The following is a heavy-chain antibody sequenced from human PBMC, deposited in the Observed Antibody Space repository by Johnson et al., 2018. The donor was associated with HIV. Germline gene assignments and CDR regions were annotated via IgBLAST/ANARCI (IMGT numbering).Heavy chain of an antibody. Sequence: QVQLVESGGGVVQPGRSLRLSCAASGFTFSSYGMHWVRQAPGKGLEWVAVISYDGSNKNYADSEKGRFTISRDNSKNTLYLQMNSLKIEDTAMYYCTTVTHSSGYYYDRAFDIWGQGTMVTVSS. D-gene: IGHD3-22*01. J-gene: IGHJ3*02. CDR1: GFTFSSYG. CDR3: TTVTHSSGYYYDRAFDI. CDR2: ISYDGSNK. V-gene: IGHV3-30*03.